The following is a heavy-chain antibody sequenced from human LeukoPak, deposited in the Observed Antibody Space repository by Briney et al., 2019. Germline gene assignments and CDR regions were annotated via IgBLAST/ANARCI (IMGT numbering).Heavy chain of an antibody. CDR3: ARDFDAFDI. Sequence: GGSLRPSCAASGFTFSSYAMSWVRQAPGKGLEWVSGISGSGDNTYYADSVKGRFTISRDNSKNTLYLQMNSLRAEDTAVYYCARDFDAFDIWGQGTMVTVSS. CDR1: GFTFSSYA. V-gene: IGHV3-23*01. CDR2: ISGSGDNT. J-gene: IGHJ3*02.